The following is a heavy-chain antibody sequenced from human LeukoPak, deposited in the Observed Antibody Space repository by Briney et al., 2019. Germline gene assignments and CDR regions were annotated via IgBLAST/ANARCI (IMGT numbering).Heavy chain of an antibody. D-gene: IGHD1-14*01. Sequence: GGSLRLSRTASGFTFSSDSMSWVRQAPGRGLEWVSSISSRSDYIYYADSVKGRFTISRDNAKNSLFLQMNSLRAEDTAVYYCARGSTTEIGWNYWGQGTLVTVSP. J-gene: IGHJ4*02. CDR2: ISSRSDYI. CDR3: ARGSTTEIGWNY. CDR1: GFTFSSDS. V-gene: IGHV3-21*01.